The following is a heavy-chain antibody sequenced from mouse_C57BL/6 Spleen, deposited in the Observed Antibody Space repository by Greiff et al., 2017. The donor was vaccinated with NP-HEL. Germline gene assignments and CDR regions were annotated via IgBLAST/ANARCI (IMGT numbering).Heavy chain of an antibody. CDR2: INPGSGGT. CDR1: GYAFTNYL. CDR3: ARRATVVARDYAMDY. V-gene: IGHV1-54*01. J-gene: IGHJ4*01. Sequence: VQLQQSGAELVRPGTSVKVSCKASGYAFTNYLIEWVKQRPGQGLEWIGVINPGSGGTNYNEKFKGKATLTADKSSSTAYMQLSSLTSEDSAVYFCARRATVVARDYAMDYWGQGTSVTVSS. D-gene: IGHD1-1*01.